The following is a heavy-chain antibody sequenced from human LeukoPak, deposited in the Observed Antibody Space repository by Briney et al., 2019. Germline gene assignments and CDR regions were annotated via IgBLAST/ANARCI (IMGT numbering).Heavy chain of an antibody. J-gene: IGHJ4*02. CDR1: GFTFSNAW. V-gene: IGHV3-15*01. CDR3: TTDNLKCGGDCYSGFDY. Sequence: GGSLRLSCAASGFTFSNAWMSWVRQAPGKGLEWVGRIKSKTDGWTTDYAAPVKGRFTISRDDSKNTLYLQMNSLKTEDTAVYYCTTDNLKCGGDCYSGFDYWGQGTLVTVSS. D-gene: IGHD2-21*02. CDR2: IKSKTDGWTT.